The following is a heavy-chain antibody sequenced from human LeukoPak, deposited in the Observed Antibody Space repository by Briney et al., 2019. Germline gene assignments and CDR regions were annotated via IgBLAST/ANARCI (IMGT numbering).Heavy chain of an antibody. CDR2: IQFDGNRK. CDR1: GFTFNSNG. CDR3: AKDRLGGAYDILTYDAFDI. J-gene: IGHJ3*02. V-gene: IGHV3-30*02. D-gene: IGHD3-9*01. Sequence: PGGSLRLSCATSGFTFNSNGMHWVRQAPGKGLEWLAFIQFDGNRKYYADSVRGRFTISRDNSKNTLYLQMNSLRAEDTAVYYCAKDRLGGAYDILTYDAFDIWGQGAMVTVSS.